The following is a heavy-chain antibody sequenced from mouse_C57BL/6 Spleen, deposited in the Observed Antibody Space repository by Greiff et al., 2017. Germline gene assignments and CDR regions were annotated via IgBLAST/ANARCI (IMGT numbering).Heavy chain of an antibody. D-gene: IGHD2-3*01. CDR2: IDPSDSYT. J-gene: IGHJ2*01. V-gene: IGHV1-59*01. Sequence: QVQLQQPGAELVRPGTSVKLSCKASGYTFTSYWMHWVKQRPGQGLEWIGVIDPSDSYTNYNQKFKGKATLTVDTSSSTAYMQLSSLTSEDSAVYYCARGGGDGLFDYWGQGTTLTVSS. CDR1: GYTFTSYW. CDR3: ARGGGDGLFDY.